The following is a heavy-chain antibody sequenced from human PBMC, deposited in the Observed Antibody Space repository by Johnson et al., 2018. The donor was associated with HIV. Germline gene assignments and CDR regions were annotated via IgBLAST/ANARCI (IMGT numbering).Heavy chain of an antibody. CDR2: ISGSGGYT. D-gene: IGHD6-13*01. V-gene: IGHV3-23*01. Sequence: EVLLLESGGDLVQPGGSLRLSCAASGFTFSSYAMSWVRQAPGKGLEWVSAISGSGGYTYYADSVKGRFTISRDSSKNTLYLQMNSLRAEDMAVYYCARRRYSTSWQEAFDIWGRGTMVTVSS. CDR3: ARRRYSTSWQEAFDI. CDR1: GFTFSSYA. J-gene: IGHJ3*02.